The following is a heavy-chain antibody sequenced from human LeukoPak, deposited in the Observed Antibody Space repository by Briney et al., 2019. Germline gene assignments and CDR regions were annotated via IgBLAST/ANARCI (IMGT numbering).Heavy chain of an antibody. Sequence: GGSLRLSCAASGFTFSNYAMSWVRQAPGKGLEWVSAISAGGGGTYYADSVKGRFTISRDNSKNTLFLQMNSLRAEDTAVYYCAKDRICSGGNCWHFQHWGQGTLVTVSS. CDR3: AKDRICSGGNCWHFQH. CDR2: ISAGGGGT. V-gene: IGHV3-23*01. J-gene: IGHJ1*01. CDR1: GFTFSNYA. D-gene: IGHD2-15*01.